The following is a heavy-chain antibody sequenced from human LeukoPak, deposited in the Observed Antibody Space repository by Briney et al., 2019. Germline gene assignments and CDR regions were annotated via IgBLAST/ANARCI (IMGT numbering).Heavy chain of an antibody. CDR3: AAGGYCRSTSASPSSYNGMDV. J-gene: IGHJ6*02. CDR1: GFTFTSSA. CDR2: IVVGSGNT. V-gene: IGHV1-58*02. D-gene: IGHD2-2*01. Sequence: ASVKVSCKASGFTFTSSAMQWVRQARGQRLEWIGWIVVGSGNTNYAQKFQERVTITRDMSTSTAYMELSSLRSEDTAVYYCAAGGYCRSTSASPSSYNGMDVWVQGTTVTVPS.